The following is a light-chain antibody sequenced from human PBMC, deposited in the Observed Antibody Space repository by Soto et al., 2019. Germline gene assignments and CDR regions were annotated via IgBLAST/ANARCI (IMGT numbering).Light chain of an antibody. CDR2: EVR. J-gene: IGLJ2*01. V-gene: IGLV2-14*01. Sequence: QSALTQPASVSGSPGQSITISCTGTSSDVGGYNYVSWYQQHPGKAPKLMIYEVRNRPSGVSNRFSGSKSGNTASLTISGLQAEDEADYYCSSYTSSSTLAVVFGGGTKLTVL. CDR3: SSYTSSSTLAVV. CDR1: SSDVGGYNY.